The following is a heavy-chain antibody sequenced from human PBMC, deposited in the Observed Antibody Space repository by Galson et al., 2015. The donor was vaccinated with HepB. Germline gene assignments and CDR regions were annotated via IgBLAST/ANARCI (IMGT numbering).Heavy chain of an antibody. CDR3: ARDRNVMVRGVIITSGGMDV. J-gene: IGHJ6*02. CDR2: IYNSGST. Sequence: ETLSLTCTVSGGAISTYYWTWIRQPPGKGLEWIGNIYNSGSTNYKPSLKSRVTISVDTSKNQFSLKLSSVTAADTAVYYCARDRNVMVRGVIITSGGMDVWGQGTTVTVSS. D-gene: IGHD3-10*01. CDR1: GGAISTYY. V-gene: IGHV4-59*01.